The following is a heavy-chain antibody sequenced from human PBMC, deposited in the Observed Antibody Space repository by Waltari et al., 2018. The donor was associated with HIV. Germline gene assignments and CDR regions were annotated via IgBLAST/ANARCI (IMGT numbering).Heavy chain of an antibody. CDR1: GYPFTSYY. V-gene: IGHV1-46*03. CDR2: INPNSGTS. Sequence: QVLFVQSGAEVKRPGASVMISCEASGYPFTSYYMNWVRQVPGLGLEWMGVINPNSGTSTYAQKFRGRVTMTRDLSTRTYYLELSNLKSDDTAVYFCANTRVGDFDYWGQGTQVTVS. CDR3: ANTRVGDFDY. D-gene: IGHD1-26*01. J-gene: IGHJ4*02.